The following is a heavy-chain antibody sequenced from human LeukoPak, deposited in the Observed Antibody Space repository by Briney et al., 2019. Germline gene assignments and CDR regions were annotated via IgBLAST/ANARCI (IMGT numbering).Heavy chain of an antibody. CDR2: IIPFLGTT. D-gene: IGHD2-21*01. CDR3: TIIPNVILFTHYFEY. CDR1: GGVFTTYA. V-gene: IGHV1-69*11. Sequence: ASVKVSCKASGGVFTTYAVSWVRQAPGQGLEWMGSIIPFLGTTNYAQKFQGRVTITADEPTRTAYMELTYVRSDDTAVYYCTIIPNVILFTHYFEYWGQGTLVTVSS. J-gene: IGHJ4*02.